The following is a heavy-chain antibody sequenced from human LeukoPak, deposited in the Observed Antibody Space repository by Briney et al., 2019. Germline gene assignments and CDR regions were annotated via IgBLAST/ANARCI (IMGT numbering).Heavy chain of an antibody. Sequence: SETLSLTCSVSGGSVTSGTYHWGWIRQPPGKGLEWIGSVYFDGGTHYNPSLQSRVTISVDTSENQFSLRLSSVTAADTALYYCARDHYYDGRGRFDPWGQGTLVTVSS. V-gene: IGHV4-39*07. D-gene: IGHD3-16*01. J-gene: IGHJ5*02. CDR1: GGSVTSGTYH. CDR3: ARDHYYDGRGRFDP. CDR2: VYFDGGT.